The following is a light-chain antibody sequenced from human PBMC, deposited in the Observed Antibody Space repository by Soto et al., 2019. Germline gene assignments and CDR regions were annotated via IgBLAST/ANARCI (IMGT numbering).Light chain of an antibody. CDR3: SSFRSSSTSYV. CDR2: DVS. J-gene: IGLJ1*01. V-gene: IGLV2-14*03. CDR1: SSDIGDSNY. Sequence: QSALTQPASVSGSPGQSITISCTGTSSDIGDSNYVSWYQQHPGKAPKHVIYDVSNRPSGVSNRFSGSKSANTASLTISGLQAEDEADYYCSSFRSSSTSYVFGTGTKVTVL.